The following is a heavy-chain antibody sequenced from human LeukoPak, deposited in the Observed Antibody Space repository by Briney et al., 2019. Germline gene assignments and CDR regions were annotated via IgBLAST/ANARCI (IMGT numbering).Heavy chain of an antibody. D-gene: IGHD3-22*01. V-gene: IGHV3-9*03. CDR3: AKGHEYYYDSSGYYLSYDAFDI. CDR2: ISWNSGSI. J-gene: IGHJ3*02. CDR1: GFTFDDYA. Sequence: GESLRLSCAASGFTFDDYALHWVRQAPGKGLEWVSGISWNSGSIGYADSVKGRFTISRDNAKNSLYLQMNSLRAEDMALYYCAKGHEYYYDSSGYYLSYDAFDIWGQGTMVTVSS.